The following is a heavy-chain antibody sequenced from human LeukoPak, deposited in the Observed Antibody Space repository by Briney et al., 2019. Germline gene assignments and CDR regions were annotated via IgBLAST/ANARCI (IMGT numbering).Heavy chain of an antibody. D-gene: IGHD3-10*01. J-gene: IGHJ5*02. V-gene: IGHV3-23*01. Sequence: PGGSLRLSCAASGFTFSSYAMSWVRQAPGKGLEWASSISGSGDNTYYAASVKGRFTISRDNSKNTLYLQMNSLRAEDTAVYYCAKDLEVRGVTTGNWFDLWGQGTLVTVSS. CDR1: GFTFSSYA. CDR3: AKDLEVRGVTTGNWFDL. CDR2: ISGSGDNT.